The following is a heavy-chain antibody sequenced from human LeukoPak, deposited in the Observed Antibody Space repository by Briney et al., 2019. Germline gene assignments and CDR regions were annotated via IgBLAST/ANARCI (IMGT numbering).Heavy chain of an antibody. CDR2: INHSGST. J-gene: IGHJ4*02. D-gene: IGHD4-17*01. V-gene: IGHV4-34*01. CDR1: GGSFSGYY. CDR3: ARHRWVRTVDY. Sequence: PSETLSLTCAVYGGSFSGYYWSWIRQPPGKGLEWIGEINHSGSTNYNPSLKSRVTISVDTSKNQFSLKLSSVTAADTAVYYCARHRWVRTVDYWGQGTLVTVSS.